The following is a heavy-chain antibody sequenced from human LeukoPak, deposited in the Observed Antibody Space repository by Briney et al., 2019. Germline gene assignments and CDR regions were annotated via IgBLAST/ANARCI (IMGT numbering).Heavy chain of an antibody. Sequence: KHGESLKISCKDSGYSFTSYWIGWVRQMPGKGLEWMGIIHPGDSHTWYSPSFQGQVTISADKSISMAYLQWSSLKASDTAMYFCARQPGMTAKSWYFDLWGRGTLVTVSS. D-gene: IGHD2-2*01. CDR3: ARQPGMTAKSWYFDL. CDR2: IHPGDSHT. CDR1: GYSFTSYW. J-gene: IGHJ2*01. V-gene: IGHV5-51*01.